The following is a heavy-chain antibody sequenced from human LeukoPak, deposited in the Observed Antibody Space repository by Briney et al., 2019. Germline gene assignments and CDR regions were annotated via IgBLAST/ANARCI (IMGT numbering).Heavy chain of an antibody. CDR3: ARGHYQLS. J-gene: IGHJ5*02. CDR1: GGSISNRSYY. Sequence: ETLSLTCTVSGGSISNRSYYWGWIRQAPGKGLEWVASIKEEGSEKHYVDSVKGRFTISRDNAKNSLYLQMNSLRAEDTAVYYCARGHYQLSWGQGILVTVSS. V-gene: IGHV3-7*01. D-gene: IGHD2-2*01. CDR2: IKEEGSEK.